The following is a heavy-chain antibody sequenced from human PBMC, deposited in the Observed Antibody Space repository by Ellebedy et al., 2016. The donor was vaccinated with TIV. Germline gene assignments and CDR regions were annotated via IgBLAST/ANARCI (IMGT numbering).Heavy chain of an antibody. CDR2: IKLDGGDK. D-gene: IGHD1-26*01. J-gene: IGHJ4*02. Sequence: GESLKISXAASGFTFSSHWMSWVRQAPGKGLEWVANIKLDGGDKYYVDSVKGRFTISRDNAENSLYLQMNSLRAEDTAVYYCVRGGGSFDYWGQGTLVTVSS. V-gene: IGHV3-7*03. CDR3: VRGGGSFDY. CDR1: GFTFSSHW.